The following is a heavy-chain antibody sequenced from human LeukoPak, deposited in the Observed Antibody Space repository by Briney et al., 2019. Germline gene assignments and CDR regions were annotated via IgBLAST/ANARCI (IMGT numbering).Heavy chain of an antibody. CDR1: GGSISSSSYY. CDR3: ASKDYDGNRCFDY. D-gene: IGHD4-23*01. V-gene: IGHV4-39*01. J-gene: IGHJ4*02. Sequence: SETLSLTCTVPGGSISSSSYYWGWIRQPPGKGLEWIGSIYYSGSTYYNPSLKSRVTISVDTSKNQFSLKLSSVTAADTAVYYCASKDYDGNRCFDYWGQGTLVTVSS. CDR2: IYYSGST.